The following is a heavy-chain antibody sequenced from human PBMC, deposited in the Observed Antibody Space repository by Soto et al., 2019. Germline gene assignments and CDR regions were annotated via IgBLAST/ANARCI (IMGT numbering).Heavy chain of an antibody. CDR1: GGSVSSSTW. J-gene: IGHJ4*02. CDR2: IYHSGNT. D-gene: IGHD5-18*01. V-gene: IGHV4-4*02. Sequence: ESLFLTCAVSGGSVSSSTWWSCVRQPPGKGLEWIGEIYHSGNTNYNPSLKSRVTISVDKSKNQFSLKLSSVTAADTAVYYCARMANTTMVTIDYWGQGTLVTVSS. CDR3: ARMANTTMVTIDY.